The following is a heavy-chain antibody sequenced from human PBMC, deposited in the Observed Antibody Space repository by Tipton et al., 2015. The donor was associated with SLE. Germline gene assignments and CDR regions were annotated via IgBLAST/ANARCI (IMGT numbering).Heavy chain of an antibody. D-gene: IGHD3-9*01. V-gene: IGHV4-39*07. Sequence: LRLSCTVSGDSISSGNYYWSWIRQPPGKGLEWIGEINHSGSTNYKPSLKSRVTISVDTSKNQFSLKLSSVTAADTAVYYCASGILTGYAAFDIWGPGTMVTVSS. J-gene: IGHJ3*02. CDR1: GDSISSGNYY. CDR3: ASGILTGYAAFDI. CDR2: INHSGST.